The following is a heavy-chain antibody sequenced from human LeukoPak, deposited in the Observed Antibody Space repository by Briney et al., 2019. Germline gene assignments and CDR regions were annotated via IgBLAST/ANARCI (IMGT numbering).Heavy chain of an antibody. J-gene: IGHJ4*02. V-gene: IGHV3-48*01. CDR3: ARVWGDYSNADY. Sequence: GGSLRLSCAASGFTFNSYSMIWVRQAPGKGLESISYIDGSGDTIHYADSVKGRFTFSRDNAKNSLYMQMNSLRAEDTAVYYCARVWGDYSNADYWGQGTLVTVSS. CDR1: GFTFNSYS. CDR2: IDGSGDTI. D-gene: IGHD4-11*01.